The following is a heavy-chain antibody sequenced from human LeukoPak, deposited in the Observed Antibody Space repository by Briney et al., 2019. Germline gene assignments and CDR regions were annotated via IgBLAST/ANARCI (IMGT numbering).Heavy chain of an antibody. CDR3: AREPSHCSGGSCYSGSFAY. D-gene: IGHD2-15*01. CDR1: GCSISSYY. Sequence: PSETLPLTCTVTGCSISSYYWSWIRQPPGKGLEWIGYIYYSGSTNYNPSHKSRVTISVDTSKNQFSLKLSSVTAAYTAVYYCAREPSHCSGGSCYSGSFAYWGQGTLVTVSS. V-gene: IGHV4-59*01. CDR2: IYYSGST. J-gene: IGHJ4*02.